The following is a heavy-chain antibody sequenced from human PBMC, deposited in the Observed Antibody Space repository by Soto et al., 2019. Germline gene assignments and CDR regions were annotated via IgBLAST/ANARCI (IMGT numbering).Heavy chain of an antibody. D-gene: IGHD6-13*01. J-gene: IGHJ6*02. V-gene: IGHV3-53*01. CDR3: ARDRSSSCCYYYGVDV. CDR2: IYSGGST. CDR1: GFTVSSNY. Sequence: GGSLRLSCVASGFTVSSNYMSWVRQAPGKRLEWVSLIYSGGSTYYADSVKGRFTISRDNSKNTLFLHMNSLRAEDTAVYYCARDRSSSCCYYYGVDVWGQRTTGAVSS.